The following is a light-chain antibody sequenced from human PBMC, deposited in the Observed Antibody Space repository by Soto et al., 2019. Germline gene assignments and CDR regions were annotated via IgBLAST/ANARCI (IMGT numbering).Light chain of an antibody. CDR2: RNY. J-gene: IGLJ3*02. CDR1: SSNIGDNY. V-gene: IGLV1-47*01. Sequence: QAVVTQPPSASGTPGQRVTISCSGSSSNIGDNYIYWYQQVPGTAPKLLIYRNYQRPSGVPDRFSGSKSGTSASLAISGLRSEDEADYYCAAWDDSLSGWVFGGGTKLTVL. CDR3: AAWDDSLSGWV.